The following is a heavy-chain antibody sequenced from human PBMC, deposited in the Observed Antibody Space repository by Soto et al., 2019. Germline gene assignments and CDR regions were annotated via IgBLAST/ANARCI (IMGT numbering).Heavy chain of an antibody. CDR3: AKYQPMTQPRPCFDY. J-gene: IGHJ4*02. D-gene: IGHD3-22*01. CDR2: ISSSGVST. V-gene: IGHV3-23*01. CDR1: GFTFSSYA. Sequence: EVQLLESGGDLIQPGGSLRLSCAASGFTFSSYAMSWVRQAPGKGLGWVSAISSSGVSTFYADSVKGRFTISRDNSRNTLYLQMNSLRAEDTAIYYCAKYQPMTQPRPCFDYWGQGTLVTVSS.